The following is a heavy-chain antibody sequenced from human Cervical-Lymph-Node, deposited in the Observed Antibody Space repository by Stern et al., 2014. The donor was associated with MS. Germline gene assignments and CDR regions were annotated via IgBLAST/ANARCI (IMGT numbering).Heavy chain of an antibody. J-gene: IGHJ6*02. Sequence: QVQLVQSGAEVKKPGASVKVSSKASGYTLTSYAMHWVRQAPGQRLEWMGWINAGNGNTKYSQKFQGRVTITRDPSASTAYMELSSLRSEDTAVYYCARGPLRYFDWLPMYGMDVWGQGTTVTVSS. CDR2: INAGNGNT. CDR1: GYTLTSYA. CDR3: ARGPLRYFDWLPMYGMDV. V-gene: IGHV1-3*01. D-gene: IGHD3-9*01.